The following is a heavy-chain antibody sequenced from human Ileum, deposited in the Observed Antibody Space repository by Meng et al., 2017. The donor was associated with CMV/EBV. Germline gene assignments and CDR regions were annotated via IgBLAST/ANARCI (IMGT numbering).Heavy chain of an antibody. CDR2: IYPGDSDT. Sequence: GGSLRLSCKGSGYSITTYWIVWVRQMPGKGLEWMGIIYPGDSDTRYSPSFQGQVSISADKSINTAYLQWNSLKASDSAIYYCASCRSGSSLSEAFDIWGQGTMVTVSS. V-gene: IGHV5-51*01. CDR3: ASCRSGSSLSEAFDI. J-gene: IGHJ3*02. D-gene: IGHD1-26*01. CDR1: GYSITTYW.